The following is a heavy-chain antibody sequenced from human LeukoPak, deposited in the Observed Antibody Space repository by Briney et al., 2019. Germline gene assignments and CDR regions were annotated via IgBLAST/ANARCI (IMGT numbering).Heavy chain of an antibody. CDR1: GGSISSYY. Sequence: PSETLSLTCTVSGGSISSYYWGWIRQPPGKGLEWIGYIYYSGSTNYNPSLKSRVTISVDTSKNQFSLRLSSVTAADTAVYYCARGYYYGSGSYRPGWFDPWGQGTLVTVSS. CDR3: ARGYYYGSGSYRPGWFDP. CDR2: IYYSGST. J-gene: IGHJ5*02. V-gene: IGHV4-59*01. D-gene: IGHD3-10*01.